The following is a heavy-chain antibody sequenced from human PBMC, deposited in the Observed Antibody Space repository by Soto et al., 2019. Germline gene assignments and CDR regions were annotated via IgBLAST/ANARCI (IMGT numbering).Heavy chain of an antibody. Sequence: EVQLLESGGGLVQPGGSLRLSCAASGFTFSSYAMSWVRQAPGKGLEWVSAISGSGGSTYYADSVKGRFTISRDNSKNTLYLQMNSLRAEDTAVYYCARRYCTNGVCRGPFDYWGQGTLVTVSS. V-gene: IGHV3-23*01. CDR3: ARRYCTNGVCRGPFDY. J-gene: IGHJ4*02. CDR2: ISGSGGST. D-gene: IGHD2-8*01. CDR1: GFTFSSYA.